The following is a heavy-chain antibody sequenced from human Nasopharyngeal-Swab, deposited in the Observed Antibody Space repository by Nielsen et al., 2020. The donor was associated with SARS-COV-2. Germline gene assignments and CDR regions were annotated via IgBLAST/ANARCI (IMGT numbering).Heavy chain of an antibody. Sequence: SLKISCAASGFTFDDYAMHWVRQAPGKGLEWVSGISWNSGSIGYEDSVKGRFTISRDNAKNSLYLQMNSLRAEDTALYYCAKLAGVSSGWYSSETLDIWGQGTMVTVSS. V-gene: IGHV3-9*01. J-gene: IGHJ3*02. D-gene: IGHD6-19*01. CDR1: GFTFDDYA. CDR3: AKLAGVSSGWYSSETLDI. CDR2: ISWNSGSI.